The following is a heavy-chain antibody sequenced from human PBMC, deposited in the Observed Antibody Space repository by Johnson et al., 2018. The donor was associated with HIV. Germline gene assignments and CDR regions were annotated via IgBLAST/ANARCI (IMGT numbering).Heavy chain of an antibody. CDR3: AKDGYRAALDV. D-gene: IGHD5-24*01. CDR2: INWNGGST. J-gene: IGHJ3*01. Sequence: VQLVESGGGVVQPGGSLRLSCAASGFTFEDYGMSWVREAPGKGLEWASGINWNGGSTGYVDSVKGRFTISRDNAKNSLSLQMSSLRPEDTAVHYCAKDGYRAALDVWGQGTMVTVST. V-gene: IGHV3-20*04. CDR1: GFTFEDYG.